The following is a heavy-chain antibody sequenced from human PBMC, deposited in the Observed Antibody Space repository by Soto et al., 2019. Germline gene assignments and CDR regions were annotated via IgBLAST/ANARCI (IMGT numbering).Heavy chain of an antibody. CDR1: GFAISRGYY. J-gene: IGHJ4*02. V-gene: IGHV4-38-2*02. CDR3: ARERVGTTFFDN. D-gene: IGHD1-1*01. CDR2: IYPSVSS. Sequence: SETLSLTCNVSGFAISRGYYWSWVRQPPGKGLEWIGSIYPSVSSYHNPSLESRLTLSISTSKNQFTLKLASVTAADTALYYCARERVGTTFFDNWGRGTQVTVSS.